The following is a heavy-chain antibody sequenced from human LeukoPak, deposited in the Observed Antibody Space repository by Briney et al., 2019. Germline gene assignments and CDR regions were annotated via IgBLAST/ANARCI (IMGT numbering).Heavy chain of an antibody. CDR3: ARCTDSCYANSCDV. J-gene: IGHJ3*01. D-gene: IGHD2-2*01. CDR1: GYTFNNNA. V-gene: IGHV3-23*01. CDR2: INGGGDAT. Sequence: GGSLRLSCATSGYTFNNNAMSWVRQAPGKRLEWVSAINGGGDATEYADSVKGRFTISRDNSKNTLYLQMNSLRPEDTAVYYCARCTDSCYANSCDVWGQGTLLTVSS.